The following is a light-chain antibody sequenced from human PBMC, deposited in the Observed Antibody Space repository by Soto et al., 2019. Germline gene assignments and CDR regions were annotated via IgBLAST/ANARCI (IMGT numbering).Light chain of an antibody. J-gene: IGLJ3*02. CDR1: SSNIGAGYD. V-gene: IGLV1-40*01. CDR3: QSYDSSLSGSV. Sequence: QSVLTQPPSVSGAPGQRVTISCTGSSSNIGAGYDVHWYQQLPGTAPKLLIYGNSNRPSGVPDRFSASKYGTSASLDITGLQAEDEADYFCQSYDSSLSGSVFGGGTQLTVL. CDR2: GNS.